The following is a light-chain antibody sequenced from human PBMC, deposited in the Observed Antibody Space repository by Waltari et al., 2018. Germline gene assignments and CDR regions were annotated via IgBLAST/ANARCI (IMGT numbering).Light chain of an antibody. Sequence: QSVLTQPPSASGAPGQRVSISCSGARPNIGSNLVNWYQQFPGTAPRLLIYSNDQRPSGVPDRFSGSKSGTSASLAISGLRSEDEADYYCTSWDDSLNGYWVFGGGTRLTVL. J-gene: IGLJ3*02. CDR2: SND. CDR1: RPNIGSNL. CDR3: TSWDDSLNGYWV. V-gene: IGLV1-44*01.